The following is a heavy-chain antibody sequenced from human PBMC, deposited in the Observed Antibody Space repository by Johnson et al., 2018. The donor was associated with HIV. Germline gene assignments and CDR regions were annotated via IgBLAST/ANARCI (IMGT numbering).Heavy chain of an antibody. CDR2: IYSGGST. V-gene: IGHV3-66*01. J-gene: IGHJ3*02. Sequence: VQLVESGGGLVRPGGSLRLSCAPSTFSVSSNSMTWVRQAPGKGLEWVSVIYSGGSTYYADSVKGRFTISRDNSKNTLYLQMNSLRAEDTAVYSCARGLRSGIVVVYDAFDIWGQGTMVTVSS. CDR3: ARGLRSGIVVVYDAFDI. CDR1: TFSVSSNS. D-gene: IGHD3-22*01.